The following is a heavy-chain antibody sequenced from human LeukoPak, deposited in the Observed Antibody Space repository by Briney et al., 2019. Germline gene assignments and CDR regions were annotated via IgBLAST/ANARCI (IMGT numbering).Heavy chain of an antibody. V-gene: IGHV3-30*02. CDR2: IRYDGSNK. D-gene: IGHD3-3*01. Sequence: GGSLRLTCAASGFTFSSYGMHWVRQAPGKGLEWVAFIRYDGSNKYYADSVKGRFTISRDNSKNTLYLQMNSLRAEDTAVYYCAKERRYYDFWSGLIDYWGQGTLVTVSS. CDR1: GFTFSSYG. CDR3: AKERRYYDFWSGLIDY. J-gene: IGHJ4*02.